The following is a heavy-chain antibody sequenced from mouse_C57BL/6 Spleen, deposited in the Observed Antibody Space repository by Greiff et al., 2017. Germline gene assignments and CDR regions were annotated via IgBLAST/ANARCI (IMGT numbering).Heavy chain of an antibody. CDR3: ARESTMVTTGIDY. Sequence: QVQLQQPGAELVKPGASVKLSCKASGYTFTSYWMHWVKQRPGQGLEWIGMIHPNSGSTNYNEKFKSKATLTVDKSSSTAYMQLSSLTSEDSAVYYCARESTMVTTGIDYWGQGTTLTVSS. D-gene: IGHD2-2*01. CDR1: GYTFTSYW. V-gene: IGHV1-64*01. CDR2: IHPNSGST. J-gene: IGHJ2*01.